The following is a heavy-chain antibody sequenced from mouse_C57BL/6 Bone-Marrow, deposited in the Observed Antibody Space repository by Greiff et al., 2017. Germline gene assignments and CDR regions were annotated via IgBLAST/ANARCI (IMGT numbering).Heavy chain of an antibody. CDR2: IDPSDSYT. CDR1: GYTFTSYW. D-gene: IGHD1-1*01. CDR3: ARAPYYGSSYPAWFAY. Sequence: VQLQQPGAELVMPGASVKLSCKASGYTFTSYWMHWVKQRPGQGLEWIGEIDPSDSYTNYNQKFKGKSTLTVDKSSSTAYMQLSSLTSEDSAVYDCARAPYYGSSYPAWFAYWGQGTLVTVSA. V-gene: IGHV1-69*01. J-gene: IGHJ3*01.